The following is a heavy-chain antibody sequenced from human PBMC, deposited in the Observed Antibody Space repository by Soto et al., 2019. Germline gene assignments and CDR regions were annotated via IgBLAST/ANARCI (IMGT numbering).Heavy chain of an antibody. CDR1: GFRFNNYV. V-gene: IGHV1-3*01. Sequence: ASVKVSCKASGFRFNNYVIHWVRQAPGQRLEWMGWIHAGNGATEYSQNFQDRVTITRDTSANTGYMDLSRLTSEDKALYYCASSVTDYSYERLDVWGQGTTVTVSS. J-gene: IGHJ6*02. CDR3: ASSVTDYSYERLDV. CDR2: IHAGNGAT. D-gene: IGHD4-4*01.